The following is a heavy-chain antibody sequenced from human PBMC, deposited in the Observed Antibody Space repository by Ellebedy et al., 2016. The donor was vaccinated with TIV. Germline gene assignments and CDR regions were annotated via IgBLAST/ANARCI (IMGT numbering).Heavy chain of an antibody. V-gene: IGHV3-7*01. Sequence: GESLKISCTASGFTFSYYWMSWVRQAPGKGLEWVANIKQHGSEKDYVDSVTGRFTISRDDAKNSRSLQMNSLRDEDTAVYYCARDPGSGWYFDYWGQGTLVTVSS. CDR3: ARDPGSGWYFDY. CDR2: IKQHGSEK. J-gene: IGHJ4*02. D-gene: IGHD6-19*01. CDR1: GFTFSYYW.